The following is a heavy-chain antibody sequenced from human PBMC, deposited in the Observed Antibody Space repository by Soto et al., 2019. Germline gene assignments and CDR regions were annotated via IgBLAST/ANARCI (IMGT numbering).Heavy chain of an antibody. V-gene: IGHV3-23*01. J-gene: IGHJ4*02. CDR3: AKVMGSTSSTANFDY. Sequence: GGSLRLSCSASGFPFSSYTMYWVRQAPGKGLEWVASISYSGGSTNYADSVRGRFTISRDNSKNTLSLQMTSLRAEDTAVYYCAKVMGSTSSTANFDYWGRGTLVTVSS. CDR2: ISYSGGST. CDR1: GFPFSSYT. D-gene: IGHD3-10*01.